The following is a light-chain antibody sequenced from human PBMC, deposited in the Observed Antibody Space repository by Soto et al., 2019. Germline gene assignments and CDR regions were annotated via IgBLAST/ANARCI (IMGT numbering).Light chain of an antibody. CDR1: QSLVHSDGIAY. Sequence: FVMTQSPLSLPVTLGEPASISCRSNQSLVHSDGIAYFSWFQQRPGRSPRRXIYKVSNRDSGVPARFSGSLSGTDFALKISRVEAEDVGVYYCMQGTHWQITFGQVTRLEIK. V-gene: IGKV2-30*02. J-gene: IGKJ5*01. CDR2: KVS. CDR3: MQGTHWQIT.